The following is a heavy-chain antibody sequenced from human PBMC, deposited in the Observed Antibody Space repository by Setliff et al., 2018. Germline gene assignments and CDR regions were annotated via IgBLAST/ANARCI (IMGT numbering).Heavy chain of an antibody. CDR2: INPKTGDT. V-gene: IGHV1-2*02. D-gene: IGHD4-17*01. J-gene: IGHJ1*01. Sequence: ASVKVSCKASGYTFKTYGFTWVRQAPGQGLEWMGWINPKTGDTLYAPKFQGRVTMTRDRSSNTAYMDLSRLTSDDTAVYYCARVAYGLEYFQYWGQGTLVTVSS. CDR3: ARVAYGLEYFQY. CDR1: GYTFKTYG.